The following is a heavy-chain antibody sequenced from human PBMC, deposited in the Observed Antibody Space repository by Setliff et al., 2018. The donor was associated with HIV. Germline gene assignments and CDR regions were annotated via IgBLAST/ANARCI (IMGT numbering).Heavy chain of an antibody. D-gene: IGHD5-12*01. CDR2: LYYSGNT. CDR1: GGSISSSFHY. J-gene: IGHJ4*02. Sequence: PSETLSLTCTVSGGSISSSFHYWGWIRQPPGKGLEWIASLYYSGNTYYNPSLKSRVTILVDTSKNQFSLKVTSVTAADAAVYYCAGRDGYNRYYFDFWGQGTLVPSPQ. CDR3: AGRDGYNRYYFDF. V-gene: IGHV4-39*07.